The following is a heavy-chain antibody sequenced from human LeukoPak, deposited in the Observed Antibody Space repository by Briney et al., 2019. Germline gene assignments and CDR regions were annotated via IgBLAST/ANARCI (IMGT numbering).Heavy chain of an antibody. CDR3: AKEGAYPIITYDS. D-gene: IGHD1-14*01. CDR2: IKQDGSEK. Sequence: PGGSLRLSCAASGFTFSNYWMNWLRQAPGKGLEWVANIKQDGSEKYYVDSVKGRFTISRDNVKNSLYLQMNSLRAEDAGVYYCAKEGAYPIITYDSWGQGTLVTVSS. J-gene: IGHJ5*01. V-gene: IGHV3-7*01. CDR1: GFTFSNYW.